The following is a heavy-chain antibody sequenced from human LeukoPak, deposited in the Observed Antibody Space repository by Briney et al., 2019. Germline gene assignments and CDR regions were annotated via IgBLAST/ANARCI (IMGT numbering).Heavy chain of an antibody. CDR3: ARVVTSSLYFFDY. CDR2: IYHSGRT. J-gene: IGHJ4*02. CDR1: GGSISSEGFY. Sequence: SETLSLTCSVSGGSISSEGFYWSWIRQHPGKGLEWIAYIYHSGRTYYNPSLKSRLTISVDTSKNQFSMSLKPVTAADTAVYYCARVVTSSLYFFDYWGQGTLVSVSS. V-gene: IGHV4-31*03. D-gene: IGHD2-21*02.